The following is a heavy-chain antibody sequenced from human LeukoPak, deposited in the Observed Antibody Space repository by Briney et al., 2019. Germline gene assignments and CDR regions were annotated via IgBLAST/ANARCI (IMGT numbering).Heavy chain of an antibody. CDR2: ISGSGGGT. Sequence: GGSLRLSCAVSGFTFSNYAMNRVRQAPGKGLEWVSAISGSGGGTYYADSVKGRFTISRDNSKNTLYLQMDSLRAEDTAVYYCAKVYDFWSGYSQGVDSWGQGTLVTVSS. J-gene: IGHJ4*02. V-gene: IGHV3-23*01. CDR3: AKVYDFWSGYSQGVDS. CDR1: GFTFSNYA. D-gene: IGHD3-3*01.